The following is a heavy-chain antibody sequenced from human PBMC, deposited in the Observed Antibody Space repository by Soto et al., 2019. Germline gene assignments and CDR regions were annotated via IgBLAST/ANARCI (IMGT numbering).Heavy chain of an antibody. CDR1: GYTFTSYA. V-gene: IGHV1-3*01. CDR3: ARGGGWYVWFDP. D-gene: IGHD6-19*01. CDR2: INAGNGNT. J-gene: IGHJ5*02. Sequence: ASVKVSCKASGYTFTSYAMHLVRQAPGQRLEWMGWINAGNGNTKYSQKFQGRVTITRDTSASTAYMELSSLRSEDTAVYYCARGGGWYVWFDPWGQGTLVTVSS.